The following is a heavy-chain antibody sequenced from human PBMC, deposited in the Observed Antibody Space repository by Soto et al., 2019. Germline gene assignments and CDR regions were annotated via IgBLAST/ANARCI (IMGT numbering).Heavy chain of an antibody. D-gene: IGHD2-2*02. CDR2: ISSSSRYV. CDR3: ARGERYCSGPNCYMNYYGMDV. J-gene: IGHJ6*02. Sequence: KAGGSLRLSCAASGFTFSVYSMNWVRQAPGKGLEWVSSISSSSRYVYYAVKGRFTISRDNAKNSLYLQMNSLRAEDTAVYYCARGERYCSGPNCYMNYYGMDVWGQGTTVTVSS. V-gene: IGHV3-21*01. CDR1: GFTFSVYS.